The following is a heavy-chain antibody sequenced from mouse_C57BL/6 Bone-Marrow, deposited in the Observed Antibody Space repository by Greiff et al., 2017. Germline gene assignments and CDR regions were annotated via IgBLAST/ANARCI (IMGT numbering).Heavy chain of an antibody. CDR2: IYPGDGDT. CDR1: GYAFSSYW. D-gene: IGHD2-4*01. Sequence: VQLQQSGAELVKPGASVKISCKASGYAFSSYWMNWVKQRPGKGLEWIGQIYPGDGDTNYNGKFKGKATLTADKSSSTAYMQLSSLTSEDSAVYFCARAGITYYFDYWGQGTTLTVSS. CDR3: ARAGITYYFDY. V-gene: IGHV1-80*01. J-gene: IGHJ2*01.